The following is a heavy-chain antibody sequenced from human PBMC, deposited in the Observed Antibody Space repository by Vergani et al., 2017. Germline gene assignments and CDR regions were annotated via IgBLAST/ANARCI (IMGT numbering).Heavy chain of an antibody. CDR3: VKEKIDLGSYFFDS. CDR1: GFTFGDDA. CDR2: ISSSGSTI. D-gene: IGHD2/OR15-2a*01. Sequence: EVQLVESGGELVQPGRPLRLSCTASGFTFGDDAISWFRQAPGKGPEWVSYISSSGSTIYYADSVKGRFTISRDNSKNTVFLQMHSLRAEDTAIYYCVKEKIDLGSYFFDSWGHGILVTVSS. J-gene: IGHJ4*01. V-gene: IGHV3-48*03.